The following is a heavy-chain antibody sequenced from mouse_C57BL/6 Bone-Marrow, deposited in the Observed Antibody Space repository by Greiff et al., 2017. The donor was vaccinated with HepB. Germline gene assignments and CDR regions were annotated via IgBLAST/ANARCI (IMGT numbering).Heavy chain of an antibody. V-gene: IGHV1-4*01. CDR3: ARGGTFDY. J-gene: IGHJ2*01. D-gene: IGHD3-3*01. CDR1: GYTFTSYT. Sequence: VKLMESGAELARPGASVKMSCKASGYTFTSYTMHWVKQRPGQGLEWIGYINPSSGYTKYNQKFKDKATLTADKSSSTAYMQLSSLTSEDTAVYYCARGGTFDYWGQGTTLTVSS. CDR2: INPSSGYT.